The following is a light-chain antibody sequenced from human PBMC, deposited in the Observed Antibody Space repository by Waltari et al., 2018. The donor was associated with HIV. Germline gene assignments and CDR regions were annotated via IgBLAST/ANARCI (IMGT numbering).Light chain of an antibody. Sequence: SYELTQPPSVSVSPAQTASITCSGAKLGASSVCWYQQKPGHSPLLVIYQDTKRPSGIPERFSGSNSGNTATLTISGTQARDEADYYCQTWDTTTVVFGGGTKLTVL. CDR1: KLGASS. CDR2: QDT. CDR3: QTWDTTTVV. J-gene: IGLJ2*01. V-gene: IGLV3-1*01.